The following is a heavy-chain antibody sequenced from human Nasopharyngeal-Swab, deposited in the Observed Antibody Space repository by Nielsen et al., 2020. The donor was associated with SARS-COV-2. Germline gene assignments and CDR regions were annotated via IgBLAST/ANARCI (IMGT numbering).Heavy chain of an antibody. CDR1: GGSLSGYD. CDR3: ARVGGRVIVVVPAAVPISFDY. Sequence: SDTLSLTCAVNGGSLSGYDWSWIRQPPGKGLEWIGESNHSGSTNYNPSLKSRVTIPVDTSKNQFSLKLSSVTAADSAVYYCARVGGRVIVVVPAAVPISFDYWGQRTLVTVSS. CDR2: SNHSGST. J-gene: IGHJ4*02. D-gene: IGHD2-2*01. V-gene: IGHV4-34*01.